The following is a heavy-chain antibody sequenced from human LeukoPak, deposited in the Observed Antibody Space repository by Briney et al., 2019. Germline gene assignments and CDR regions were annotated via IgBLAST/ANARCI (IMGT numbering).Heavy chain of an antibody. CDR1: GYTFTSYS. J-gene: IGHJ4*02. CDR3: ARVVVVDYGSGSYLDY. D-gene: IGHD3-10*01. V-gene: IGHV1-18*01. Sequence: GASVKVSCKASGYTFTSYSISWVRQAPGQGLEWMGWISAYNGNTNYAQKLQGRVTMTTDTSTSTAYMELRSLRSDDTAVYYCARVVVVDYGSGSYLDYWGQGTLVTVPS. CDR2: ISAYNGNT.